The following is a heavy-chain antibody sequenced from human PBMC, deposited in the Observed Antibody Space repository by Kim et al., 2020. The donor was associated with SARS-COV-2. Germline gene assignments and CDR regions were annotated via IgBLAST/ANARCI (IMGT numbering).Heavy chain of an antibody. V-gene: IGHV4-39*01. CDR2: IYYSGST. J-gene: IGHJ4*02. CDR1: GGSISSSSYY. CDR3: ATSTAMVTSDFDY. D-gene: IGHD5-18*01. Sequence: SETLSLTCTVSGGSISSSSYYWGWIRQPPGKGLEWIGSIYYSGSTYYNPSLKSRVTISVDTSKNQFSLKLSSVTAADTAVYYCATSTAMVTSDFDYWGQGTLVTVSS.